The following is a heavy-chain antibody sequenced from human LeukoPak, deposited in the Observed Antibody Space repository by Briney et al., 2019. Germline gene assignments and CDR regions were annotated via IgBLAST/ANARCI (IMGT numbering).Heavy chain of an antibody. D-gene: IGHD3-10*01. J-gene: IGHJ6*02. CDR3: ARHIGSGSYYKRGMDV. V-gene: IGHV5-51*01. CDR1: GYSFTGYW. Sequence: GESLKISCKGSGYSFTGYWIGWVRQMPGKGLEWMGIIYPGDSDTRYSPSFQGQVTISADKSISTAYLQWSSLKASDTAMYYCARHIGSGSYYKRGMDVWGQGTTVTVSS. CDR2: IYPGDSDT.